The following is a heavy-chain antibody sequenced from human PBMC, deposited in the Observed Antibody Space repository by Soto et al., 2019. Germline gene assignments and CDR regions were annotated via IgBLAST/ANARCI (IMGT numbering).Heavy chain of an antibody. CDR1: GGTFNKYT. J-gene: IGHJ4*02. CDR2: IIPLFGTA. CDR3: ARQFDYDTSGYYYAY. D-gene: IGHD3-22*01. Sequence: ASVKVSCKASGGTFNKYTLEWVRQAPGQGLELMGGIIPLFGTANYAQKFQGRVNITADEAATTAYMELSSLRSEDTAVYYCARQFDYDTSGYYYAYWGQGTLVTVYS. V-gene: IGHV1-69*13.